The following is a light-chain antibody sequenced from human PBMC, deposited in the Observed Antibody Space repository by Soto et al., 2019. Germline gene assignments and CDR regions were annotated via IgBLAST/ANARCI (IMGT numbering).Light chain of an antibody. CDR1: QSVSSN. Sequence: IVVTKSPATLSVSPGERATLSCRASQSVSSNLAWYQQKPGQAPRLLIFGASTRATGIPARFSGSGSGTEFTLTLSTLQSEYFPFYDDQQYNNWPPWTFGQGTKVDI. V-gene: IGKV3-15*01. CDR2: GAS. J-gene: IGKJ1*01. CDR3: QQYNNWPPWT.